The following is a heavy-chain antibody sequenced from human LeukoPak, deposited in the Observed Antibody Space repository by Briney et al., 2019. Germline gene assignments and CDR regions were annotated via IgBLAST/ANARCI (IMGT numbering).Heavy chain of an antibody. CDR1: GFTFSSYE. CDR2: ISSSGSTI. D-gene: IGHD2-21*02. V-gene: IGHV3-48*03. CDR3: ARLSLTQGDSFDY. Sequence: GGSLRLSCAASGFTFSSYEMNWVRQAPGKGLEWVSYISSSGSTIYYADSVKGRFTISRDNAKNSLYLQMNSLRAEDTAVYYCARLSLTQGDSFDYWGQGTLVTVSS. J-gene: IGHJ4*02.